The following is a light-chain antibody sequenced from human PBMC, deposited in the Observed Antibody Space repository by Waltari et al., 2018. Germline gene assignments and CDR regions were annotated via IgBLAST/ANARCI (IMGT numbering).Light chain of an antibody. CDR3: SSYTSSRTHV. V-gene: IGLV2-14*03. CDR2: AVT. J-gene: IGLJ1*01. Sequence: WYQQRPGKAHKLIIYAVTKRPAGVSTRFSGSKSDNTASLTISGLQADDDADYYCSSYTSSRTHVFGTGTEVTVL.